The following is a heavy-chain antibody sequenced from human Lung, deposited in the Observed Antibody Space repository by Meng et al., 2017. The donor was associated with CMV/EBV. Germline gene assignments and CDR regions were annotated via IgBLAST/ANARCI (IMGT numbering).Heavy chain of an antibody. D-gene: IGHD6-19*01. J-gene: IGHJ4*02. CDR3: ARDPSNTSGRYAYFDY. V-gene: IGHV1-18*01. Sequence: QLQLPQSGAEVKKPGASGGVSCKASGYTFTHHGISWIRQAPGQGLEWMGWISCYNGDTNYAQKFQGRVTMTTDTSTSTAYMDLRSLRSDDTAVYYCARDPSNTSGRYAYFDYWGQGTLVTVSS. CDR2: ISCYNGDT. CDR1: GYTFTHHG.